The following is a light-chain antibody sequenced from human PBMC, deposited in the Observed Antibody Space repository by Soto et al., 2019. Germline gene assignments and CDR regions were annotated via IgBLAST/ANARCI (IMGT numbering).Light chain of an antibody. Sequence: QSVLTQPASVSGSPGQSITISCTGTSSDVGGYNYVSWYQQQPGKAPKLMIYEVSNRPSGVSNRFSGSKSGNTASLTISGLQAEDEADYYCSSYTSSSPYVFGTGTKLTVL. J-gene: IGLJ1*01. CDR1: SSDVGGYNY. CDR3: SSYTSSSPYV. V-gene: IGLV2-14*01. CDR2: EVS.